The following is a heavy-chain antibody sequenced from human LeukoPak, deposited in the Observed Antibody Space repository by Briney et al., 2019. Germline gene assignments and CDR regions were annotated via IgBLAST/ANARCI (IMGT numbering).Heavy chain of an antibody. D-gene: IGHD5-12*01. V-gene: IGHV5-51*01. CDR3: ARVSTPSAYDPFDF. CDR2: IYPADSDT. J-gene: IGHJ4*02. CDR1: GYSFTNYW. Sequence: GESLKISCKGSGYSFTNYWIGWVRQMPGKGLEWMGIIYPADSDTRYSPSFQGQVTISADKSISAAYLQWSSLKASDTAMYYCARVSTPSAYDPFDFWGQGTLVTVSS.